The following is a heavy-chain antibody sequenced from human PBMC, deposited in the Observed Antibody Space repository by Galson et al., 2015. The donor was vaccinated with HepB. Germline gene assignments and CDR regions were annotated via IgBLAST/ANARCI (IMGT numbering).Heavy chain of an antibody. CDR3: ARAPPLGLEWSYYYYYYMDV. J-gene: IGHJ6*03. Sequence: CKASGYTFASYDINWVRQATGQGLEWMGWMNPNSGNTGYAQKFQGRVTMTRNTSISTAYMELSSLRSEDTAVYYCARAPPLGLEWSYYYYYYMDVWGKGTTVTVSS. CDR1: GYTFASYD. D-gene: IGHD3-3*01. V-gene: IGHV1-8*01. CDR2: MNPNSGNT.